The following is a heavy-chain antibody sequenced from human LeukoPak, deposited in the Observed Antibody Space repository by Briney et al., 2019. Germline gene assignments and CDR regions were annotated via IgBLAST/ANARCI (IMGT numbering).Heavy chain of an antibody. Sequence: SETLSLTCTVSGYSISSGYYWSWIRQPPGKGLEWIGEINHSGSTNYNPSLKSRVTISVDTSKNQFSLKLSSVTAADTAVYYCARRWVVYGDPDFDYWGQGTLVTVSS. D-gene: IGHD2-8*02. CDR1: GYSISSGYY. J-gene: IGHJ4*02. CDR2: INHSGST. CDR3: ARRWVVYGDPDFDY. V-gene: IGHV4-38-2*02.